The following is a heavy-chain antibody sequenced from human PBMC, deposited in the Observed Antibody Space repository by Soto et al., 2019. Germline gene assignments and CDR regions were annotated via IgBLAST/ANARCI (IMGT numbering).Heavy chain of an antibody. D-gene: IGHD6-19*01. Sequence: QVQLVQSGAEEKKPGASVKVSCKASGYTFTNYAMHWVRQAPGQRLAWMGWINAGNGNTKYSQKFQGRSTITRDPSASTAYMELSILRSEDTAVYYCARCPGGWLHYFVFWGQGALRTVSS. V-gene: IGHV1-3*05. CDR2: INAGNGNT. CDR1: GYTFTNYA. J-gene: IGHJ4*02. CDR3: ARCPGGWLHYFVF.